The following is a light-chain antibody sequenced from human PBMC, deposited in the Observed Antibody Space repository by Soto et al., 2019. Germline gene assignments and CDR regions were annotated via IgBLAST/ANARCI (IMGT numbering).Light chain of an antibody. CDR2: GAS. CDR3: QESYRMPPT. V-gene: IGKV1-39*01. Sequence: DIQMTQSPSSLSASVGDTVTITCRANQTFSGHLNWYQQKPGKAPNLLIYGASFLQSGVPSRFSGSGSGADFPLTISSLQPEDSSTYYGQESYRMPPTFGQGTKVEI. J-gene: IGKJ2*01. CDR1: QTFSGH.